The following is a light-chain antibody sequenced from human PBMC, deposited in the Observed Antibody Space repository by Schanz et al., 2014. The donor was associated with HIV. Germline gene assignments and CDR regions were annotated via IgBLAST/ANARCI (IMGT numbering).Light chain of an antibody. V-gene: IGLV2-14*02. CDR3: SSYAATSNVL. J-gene: IGLJ3*02. CDR2: EVS. CDR1: SSDVGSYSL. Sequence: QSALTQPASVSGSPGQSITISCTGTSSDVGSYSLVSWYQQHPGKAPKLMIYEVSKRPSGVSNRFSGSKSGNTASLTVSGLQADDEADYYCSSYAATSNVLFGGGTKLTVL.